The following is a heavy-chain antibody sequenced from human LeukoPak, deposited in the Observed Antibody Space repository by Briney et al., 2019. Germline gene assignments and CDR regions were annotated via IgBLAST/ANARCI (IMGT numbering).Heavy chain of an antibody. CDR2: ISSSGSTI. V-gene: IGHV3-48*03. CDR3: ASSSSGYDR. J-gene: IGHJ4*02. D-gene: IGHD5-12*01. Sequence: PGGSPRLSCAASGFTFRSHEMNWVRQAPGKGLEWVSSISSSGSTIYYADTIKDPFNIFIDNTKNSLYLQMNSLRDGDTAVYYCASSSSGYDRWGQGTLVTVSS. CDR1: GFTFRSHE.